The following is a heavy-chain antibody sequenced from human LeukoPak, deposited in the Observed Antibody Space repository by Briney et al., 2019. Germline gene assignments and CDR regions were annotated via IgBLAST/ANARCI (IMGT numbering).Heavy chain of an antibody. CDR2: IKQDGSEK. D-gene: IGHD4-17*01. CDR3: ARDPTAGYYYYMDV. J-gene: IGHJ6*03. Sequence: GGSLRLSCAASGFTFSSYWMSWVRQPPGKGLEWVANIKQDGSEKYYVDSVKGRFTISRDNAKNSLYLQMNSLRAEDTAVYYCARDPTAGYYYYMDVWGKGTTVTVSS. CDR1: GFTFSSYW. V-gene: IGHV3-7*01.